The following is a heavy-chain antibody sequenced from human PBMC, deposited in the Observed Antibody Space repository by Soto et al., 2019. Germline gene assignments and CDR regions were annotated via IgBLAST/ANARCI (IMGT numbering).Heavy chain of an antibody. V-gene: IGHV3-23*01. CDR1: GLSVNNYA. CDR2: ISANGQGI. CDR3: AKDRNYPRDQFHN. J-gene: IGHJ4*02. D-gene: IGHD1-7*01. Sequence: CGSLRLSCAASGLSVNNYAVGWVRRAPGKGLEWVSAISANGQGIYYADSVKDRFIISRDSSKNTVFLHMDSLTAEDTAVYYCAKDRNYPRDQFHNWGQGTLVTVSS.